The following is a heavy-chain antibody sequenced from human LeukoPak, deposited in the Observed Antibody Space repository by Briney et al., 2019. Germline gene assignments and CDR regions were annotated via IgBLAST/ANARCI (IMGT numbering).Heavy chain of an antibody. D-gene: IGHD6-19*01. V-gene: IGHV6-1*01. CDR3: ARDRWLVENRDAFDI. J-gene: IGHJ3*02. CDR1: GDSVSTKSAA. Sequence: SQTLSLTCAISGDSVSTKSAAWNWLRQSPSRGLEWLGRTYYRSKWYNDYAVSVKSRITINPDTSKNQFSLQLNSVTPEDTAVYYCARDRWLVENRDAFDIWGQGTMVTVSS. CDR2: TYYRSKWYN.